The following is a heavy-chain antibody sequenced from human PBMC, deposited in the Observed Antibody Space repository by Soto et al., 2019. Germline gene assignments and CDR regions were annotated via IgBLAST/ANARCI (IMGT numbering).Heavy chain of an antibody. CDR1: GGSISSSSW. CDR3: TTSHAGDLNN. D-gene: IGHD3-16*01. J-gene: IGHJ4*02. V-gene: IGHV4-4*02. CDR2: IFESGAT. Sequence: QVQVQESCPGLVKPSGTLSLTCAVSGGSISSSSWWTWVRQSPGKGLEWIGEIFESGATNYNPSLKSRLTMSVDKSKNQFSLNLSSLTAADTAVYFCTTSHAGDLNNWGQGTLVTVSS.